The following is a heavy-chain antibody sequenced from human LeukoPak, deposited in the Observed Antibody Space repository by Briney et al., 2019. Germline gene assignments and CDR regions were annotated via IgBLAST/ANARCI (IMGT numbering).Heavy chain of an antibody. CDR3: AINDNSRRYFQY. D-gene: IGHD1-26*01. J-gene: IGHJ1*01. V-gene: IGHV1-8*01. CDR1: GYTFTSYD. Sequence: ASVKVSCKASGYTFTSYDINWVRQATGQGLEWMGWMNPNSGNTGYAQKFQGRVTMTRNTSISTVYMELSSLRSEDTAVYYCAINDNSRRYFQYWGQGTLVTVSS. CDR2: MNPNSGNT.